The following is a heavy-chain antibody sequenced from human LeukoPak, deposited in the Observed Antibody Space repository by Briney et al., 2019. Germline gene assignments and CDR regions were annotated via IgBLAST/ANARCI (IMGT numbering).Heavy chain of an antibody. Sequence: ASVTVSCKASGGTFSSYAISWVRQAPGQGLEWMGGIIPIFGTANYAQKFQGRVTITADESTSTAYMELSSLRSEDTAVYYCARDSSGVSTRPDDYWGQGTLVTVSS. CDR3: ARDSSGVSTRPDDY. V-gene: IGHV1-69*13. D-gene: IGHD2-2*01. CDR2: IIPIFGTA. CDR1: GGTFSSYA. J-gene: IGHJ4*02.